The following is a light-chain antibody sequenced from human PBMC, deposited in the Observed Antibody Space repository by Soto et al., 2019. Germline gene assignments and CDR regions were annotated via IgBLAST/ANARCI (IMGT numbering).Light chain of an antibody. CDR3: LQDYNYPRT. V-gene: IGKV1-6*02. Sequence: AIHFTHYACSLSSSFGYIFTFTCLSSEDISSYLVWYQQKPGAAPKLLIYAASNLYTGVPSRFSGSESGTDFTLTISSLQPEDFATYYCLQDYNYPRTFGGGTKVDIK. CDR1: EDISSY. J-gene: IGKJ4*02. CDR2: AAS.